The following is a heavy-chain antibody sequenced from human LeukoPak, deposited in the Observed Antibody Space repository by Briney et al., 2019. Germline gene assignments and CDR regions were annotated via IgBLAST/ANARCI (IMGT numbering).Heavy chain of an antibody. CDR3: ASTVQLERQGAFDI. CDR2: IRYDGSNK. Sequence: PGGSLRLSCAASGFTFSSYGMHWVRQAPGKGLEWVAFIRYDGSNKYYADSVKGRFTISRDNSKNTPYLQMNSLRAEDTAVYYCASTVQLERQGAFDIWGQGTMVTVSS. D-gene: IGHD1-1*01. CDR1: GFTFSSYG. V-gene: IGHV3-30*02. J-gene: IGHJ3*02.